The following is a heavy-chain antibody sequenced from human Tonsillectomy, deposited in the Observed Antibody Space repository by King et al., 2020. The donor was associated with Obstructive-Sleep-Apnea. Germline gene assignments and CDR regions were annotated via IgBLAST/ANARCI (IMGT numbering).Heavy chain of an antibody. CDR1: GFTFSDYY. Sequence: VQLVESGGGLVKPGGSLRLSCAASGFTFSDYYMTWIRQAPGKGLEWVSYIGSSGTTMFYADSVKGRFTISRDNAKNSLYLQMSSLRGEDTASSYCARVKDCSGVTCYWALDLWGQGTTVTVSS. V-gene: IGHV3-11*01. J-gene: IGHJ3*01. CDR3: ARVKDCSGVTCYWALDL. CDR2: IGSSGTTM. D-gene: IGHD2-15*01.